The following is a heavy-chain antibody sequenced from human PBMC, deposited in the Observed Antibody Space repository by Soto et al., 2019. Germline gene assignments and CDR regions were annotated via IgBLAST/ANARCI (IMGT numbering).Heavy chain of an antibody. Sequence: GGSLRLSCAASGFTFSSYGMHWVRQAPGKGLEWVAVIWYDGSNKYYADSVKGRFTISRDNSKNTLYLQMNSLRAEDTAVYYRARDRSRGTVAPGYWGQGTLVTVSS. CDR1: GFTFSSYG. D-gene: IGHD6-19*01. V-gene: IGHV3-33*01. J-gene: IGHJ4*02. CDR2: IWYDGSNK. CDR3: ARDRSRGTVAPGY.